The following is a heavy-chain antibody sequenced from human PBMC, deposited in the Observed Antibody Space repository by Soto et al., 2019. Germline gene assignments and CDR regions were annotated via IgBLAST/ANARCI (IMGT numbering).Heavy chain of an antibody. D-gene: IGHD3-9*01. V-gene: IGHV3-21*01. CDR1: GFTFSSNS. CDR2: ISSSSSYI. Sequence: EVQLVESGGGLVKPGGSLSLSCAASGFTFSSNSMNWVRQAPGKGLEWVSSISSSSSYIYYADSVKGRFTISRDNAKNSLYLQMNSLRAEDTAVYYCASDGKYYVILTGPSYYWGQGTLVTVSS. CDR3: ASDGKYYVILTGPSYY. J-gene: IGHJ4*02.